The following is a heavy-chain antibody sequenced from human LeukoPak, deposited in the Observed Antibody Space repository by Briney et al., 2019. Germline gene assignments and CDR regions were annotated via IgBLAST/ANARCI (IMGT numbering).Heavy chain of an antibody. J-gene: IGHJ4*02. CDR3: AREIPYYYGSGSYFGGYYFDY. V-gene: IGHV3-30*04. Sequence: GGSLRLSCAASGFTFSSYAMHWVRQAPGKGLEWVAVISYDGSNKYYADSVKGRFTISRDNSKNTLYLQMNSLRAEDTAVYYCAREIPYYYGSGSYFGGYYFDYWGQGTLVTVSS. D-gene: IGHD3-10*01. CDR2: ISYDGSNK. CDR1: GFTFSSYA.